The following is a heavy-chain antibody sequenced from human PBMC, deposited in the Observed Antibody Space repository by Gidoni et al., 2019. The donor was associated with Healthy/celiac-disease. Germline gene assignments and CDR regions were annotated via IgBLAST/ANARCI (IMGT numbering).Heavy chain of an antibody. D-gene: IGHD2-2*01. CDR3: ARVGACSSTSCYYYYYYMDV. Sequence: QVQLQESGPGLVKPSQTLSLTCTVSGGSISSGDYYWSWIRQPPGKGLEWIGYIYYSGSTYYNPSLKSRVTISVDTSKNQFSLKLSSVTAADTAVYYCARVGACSSTSCYYYYYYMDVWGKGTTVTVSS. J-gene: IGHJ6*03. V-gene: IGHV4-30-4*01. CDR1: GGSISSGDYY. CDR2: IYYSGST.